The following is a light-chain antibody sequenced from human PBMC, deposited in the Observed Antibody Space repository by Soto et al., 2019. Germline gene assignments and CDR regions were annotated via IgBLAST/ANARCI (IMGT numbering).Light chain of an antibody. CDR2: DAS. CDR1: QSVSSSY. J-gene: IGKJ5*01. Sequence: EIVLTQSPGTLSLSPGARAPLSCRASQSVSSSYLAWYQQKPGQAPRLLIYDASNRATGIPARFSGSGSGTDFTLTISSLEPEDFAVYYCQQRSNWPPTFGQGTRLEIK. CDR3: QQRSNWPPT. V-gene: IGKV3-11*01.